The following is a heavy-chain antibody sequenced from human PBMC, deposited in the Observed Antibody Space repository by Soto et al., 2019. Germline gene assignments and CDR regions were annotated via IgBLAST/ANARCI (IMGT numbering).Heavy chain of an antibody. D-gene: IGHD4-4*01. J-gene: IGHJ6*02. Sequence: SETLSLTCTVSGGSISSGGYYWSWIRQHPGKGLEWIGYIYYSGSTYYNPSLKSRVTISVDTSKNQFSPKLSSVTAADTAVYYCARVKVTPHYYYYGMDVWGQGTTVTVSS. CDR2: IYYSGST. V-gene: IGHV4-31*03. CDR3: ARVKVTPHYYYYGMDV. CDR1: GGSISSGGYY.